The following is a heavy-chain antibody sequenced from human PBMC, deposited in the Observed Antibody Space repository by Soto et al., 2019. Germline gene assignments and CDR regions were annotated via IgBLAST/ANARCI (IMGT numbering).Heavy chain of an antibody. D-gene: IGHD4-17*01. V-gene: IGHV3-23*01. CDR1: AFTFSSYA. Sequence: GGSLRLSCAASAFTFSSYAMSWVRQAPGKGLEWVSAISGSGGSTYYADSVKGRFTIPRDNPKNTLYLQMNSLIAEDTAVYYCAKDSVTTGVYFDYWGQGTLVTVSS. J-gene: IGHJ4*02. CDR2: ISGSGGST. CDR3: AKDSVTTGVYFDY.